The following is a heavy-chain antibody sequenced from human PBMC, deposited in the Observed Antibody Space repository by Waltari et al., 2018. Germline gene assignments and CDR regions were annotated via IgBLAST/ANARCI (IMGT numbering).Heavy chain of an antibody. CDR2: IKEDGSEK. J-gene: IGHJ2*01. V-gene: IGHV3-7*01. CDR1: GFTFSSYW. CDR3: ASPVPGVWYFDL. Sequence: EVQLVESGGGLVQPGGSLRLSCAASGFTFSSYWMSWVRQAPGKGGGWGENIKEDGSEKYYGDSVKGRFTISRDNAKNSRYLQRNSLRAEDTAVYYCASPVPGVWYFDLWGRGTLVTVSS. D-gene: IGHD1-1*01.